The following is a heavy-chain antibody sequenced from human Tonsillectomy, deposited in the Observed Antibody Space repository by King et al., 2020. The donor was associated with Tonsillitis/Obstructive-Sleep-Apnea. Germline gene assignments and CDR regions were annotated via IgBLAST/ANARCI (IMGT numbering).Heavy chain of an antibody. D-gene: IGHD3-22*01. J-gene: IGHJ4*02. V-gene: IGHV4-4*07. CDR3: AREKAYYDSSGYYRAFDY. CDR2: IYTSGST. Sequence: VQLQESGPGLVKPSETLALTCTVSGGSISSYYWSWIRQPAGKGLEWIGRIYTSGSTKYNPSLKSGVTMSIDTSKNEFSLKLSSVTAAYRAVYYCAREKAYYDSSGYYRAFDYWGQGTLVTVSS. CDR1: GGSISSYY.